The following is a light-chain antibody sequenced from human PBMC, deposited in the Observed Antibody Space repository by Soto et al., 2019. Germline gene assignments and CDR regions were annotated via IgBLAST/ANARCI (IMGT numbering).Light chain of an antibody. CDR1: ERIYSAY. Sequence: EVVLTQSPGTLSLSRGERATLSCRASERIYSAYLGWYQQKPGQXPRXXIYGTSSRATGIPARFSGIVSGTDLTITISSLEPEDFEVYYGQQRSNWPITFGQGTRLENK. CDR3: QQRSNWPIT. V-gene: IGKV3D-20*02. J-gene: IGKJ5*01. CDR2: GTS.